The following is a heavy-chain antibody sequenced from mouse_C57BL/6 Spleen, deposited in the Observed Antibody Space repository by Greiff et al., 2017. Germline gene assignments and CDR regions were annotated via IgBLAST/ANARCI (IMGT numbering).Heavy chain of an antibody. D-gene: IGHD2-3*01. CDR2: IDPENGDT. CDR1: GFNIKDDY. V-gene: IGHV14-4*01. J-gene: IGHJ3*01. CDR3: TSLSFAY. Sequence: VQLKESGAELVRPGASVKLSCTASGFNIKDDYMHWVKQRPEQGLEWIGWIDPENGDTEYASKFQGKATITADTSSNTAYLQLSSLTSEDTAVYYCTSLSFAYWGQGTLVTVSA.